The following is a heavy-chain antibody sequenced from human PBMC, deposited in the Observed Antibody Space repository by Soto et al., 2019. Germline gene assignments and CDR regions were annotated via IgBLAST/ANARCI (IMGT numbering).Heavy chain of an antibody. J-gene: IGHJ5*02. CDR1: GFTFSNAW. Sequence: GGSLRLSCAASGFTFSNAWMSWVRQAPGKGLEWVGRIKSKTDGGTTDYAAPVKGRFTISRDDSKNTLYLQMNSLKTEDTAVYYCTTDIGQFVVPAATDWFDPWGQGTLVTVSS. CDR3: TTDIGQFVVPAATDWFDP. D-gene: IGHD2-2*01. V-gene: IGHV3-15*01. CDR2: IKSKTDGGTT.